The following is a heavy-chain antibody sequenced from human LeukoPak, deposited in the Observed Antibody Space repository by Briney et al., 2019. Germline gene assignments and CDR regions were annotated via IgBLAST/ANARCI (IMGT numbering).Heavy chain of an antibody. D-gene: IGHD3-3*01. Sequence: SETLSLTCAVYGGSFSGYYWSWIRQPPGKGLEWIGEINHSGSTNYNPSLKSRVTISVDTSKNQFSLKLSSVTAADTAVYYCARGNPRTCYDFWSGYYRNWFDPWGQGTLVTVSS. CDR1: GGSFSGYY. V-gene: IGHV4-34*01. CDR3: ARGNPRTCYDFWSGYYRNWFDP. CDR2: INHSGST. J-gene: IGHJ5*02.